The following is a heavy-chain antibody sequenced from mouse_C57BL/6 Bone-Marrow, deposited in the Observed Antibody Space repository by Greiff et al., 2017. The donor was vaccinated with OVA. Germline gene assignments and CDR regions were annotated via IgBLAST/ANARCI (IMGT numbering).Heavy chain of an antibody. Sequence: QVQLQQSGSELRSPGSSVKLSCKDFDSEVFPIAYMSWVSQKPGHGFEWIGGILPSIGRTIYGEKFEDKATLDADTLSNTAYLELNSLTSEDSAIYYCARRGLLRDWYFDVWGTGTTVTVSS. J-gene: IGHJ1*03. CDR3: ARRGLLRDWYFDV. D-gene: IGHD2-3*01. V-gene: IGHV15-2*01. CDR1: DSEVFPIAY. CDR2: ILPSIGRT.